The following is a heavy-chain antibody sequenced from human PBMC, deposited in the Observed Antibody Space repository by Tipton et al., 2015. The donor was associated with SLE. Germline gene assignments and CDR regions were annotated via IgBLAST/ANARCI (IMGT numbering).Heavy chain of an antibody. D-gene: IGHD4-17*01. CDR1: GFTFRRYW. CDR3: ASAFGAYNPFDY. V-gene: IGHV3-74*01. J-gene: IGHJ4*02. CDR2: ISSDGSST. Sequence: GSLRLSCAASGFTFRRYWIHWVRQAPGKGLVWASRISSDGSSTGYADSVKGRFTISRDNAKNTVYLQMNSLRAEDTAVYYCASAFGAYNPFDYWGQGTLVTVSS.